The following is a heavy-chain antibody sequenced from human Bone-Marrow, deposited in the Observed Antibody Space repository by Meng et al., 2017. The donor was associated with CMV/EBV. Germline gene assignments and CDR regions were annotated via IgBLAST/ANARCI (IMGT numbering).Heavy chain of an antibody. CDR2: IYSGGST. CDR3: ARLSSPRVSGYFDY. V-gene: IGHV3-53*01. J-gene: IGHJ4*02. CDR1: GFTVSSNY. D-gene: IGHD3-10*01. Sequence: EPLSLTCAASGFTVSSNYMSWVRQAPGKGLEWVSVIYSGGSTYYADSVKGRFTISRDNSKNTLYLQMNSLRAEDTAVYYCARLSSPRVSGYFDYWGQGTLVTVSS.